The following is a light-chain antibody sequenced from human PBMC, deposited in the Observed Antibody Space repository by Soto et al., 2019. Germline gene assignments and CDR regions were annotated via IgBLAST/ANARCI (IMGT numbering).Light chain of an antibody. J-gene: IGLJ1*01. Sequence: QSALTQPASVSGSPVQSISISCTGTSSDVGGYNYVSWYQQHPGQSPRLMIYEVTNRPSGVSNRFSGSKSGNTASLTISGLQAEDEADYYCSSYTSSSTYVFGTGTKVTVL. CDR2: EVT. CDR1: SSDVGGYNY. V-gene: IGLV2-14*01. CDR3: SSYTSSSTYV.